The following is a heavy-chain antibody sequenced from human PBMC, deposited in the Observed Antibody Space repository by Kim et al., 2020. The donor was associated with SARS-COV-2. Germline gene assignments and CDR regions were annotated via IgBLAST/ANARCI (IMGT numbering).Heavy chain of an antibody. CDR1: GFTFSSYA. V-gene: IGHV3-23*01. J-gene: IGHJ4*02. Sequence: GGSLRLSCAASGFTFSSYAMSWVRQAPAKGLEWVSAITDTGGNTYYADSVKGRFTISRDNSKNTLYLQMNSLRAEDTAVYYCAKRGGSGHHYFDYCGQGTLLTVSS. CDR3: AKRGGSGHHYFDY. D-gene: IGHD3-10*01. CDR2: ITDTGGNT.